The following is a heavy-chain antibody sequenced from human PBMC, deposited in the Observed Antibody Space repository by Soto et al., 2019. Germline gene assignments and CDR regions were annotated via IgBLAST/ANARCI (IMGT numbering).Heavy chain of an antibody. V-gene: IGHV4-31*03. CDR3: ARRSPMVTWFDY. J-gene: IGHJ4*02. CDR1: GGSISSGGYY. CDR2: IYYSGST. Sequence: QVQLQKSGPGLVKPSQTLSLTCTVSGGSISSGGYYWSWIRQHPAKGLEWIGYIYYSGSTYYNPSLKSRVTISVDTSKNQFSLKLSSVNAADTAVYYCARRSPMVTWFDYWGQGTLVTVS. D-gene: IGHD5-18*01.